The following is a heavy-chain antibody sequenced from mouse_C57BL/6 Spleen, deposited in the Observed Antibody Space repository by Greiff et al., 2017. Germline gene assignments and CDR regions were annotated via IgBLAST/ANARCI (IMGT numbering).Heavy chain of an antibody. Sequence: QVQLQQPGAELVKPGATVKLSCKASGYTFTSYWMHWVKQRPGQGLEWIGMIHPNSGSTNYNKKFKSKATLTVDKSSSTAYMQLSSLTSEDSAVYYGANAYYSNGYFDYWGQGTTLTVSS. V-gene: IGHV1-64*01. CDR1: GYTFTSYW. J-gene: IGHJ2*01. CDR2: IHPNSGST. CDR3: ANAYYSNGYFDY. D-gene: IGHD2-5*01.